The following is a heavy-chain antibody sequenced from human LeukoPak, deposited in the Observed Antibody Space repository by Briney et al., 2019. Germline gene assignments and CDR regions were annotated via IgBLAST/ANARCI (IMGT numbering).Heavy chain of an antibody. CDR2: ISWNSGSI. CDR3: AKDSHYYGMDV. CDR1: GFTFDDYA. V-gene: IGHV3-9*01. Sequence: GGSLRLSCAASGFTFDDYAMHWVRHAPGKGLEWVSGISWNSGSIAYADSVKGRFTISRDNAKNSLHLQMNSLRAEDTALYYCAKDSHYYGMDVWGQGTTVTVS. J-gene: IGHJ6*02.